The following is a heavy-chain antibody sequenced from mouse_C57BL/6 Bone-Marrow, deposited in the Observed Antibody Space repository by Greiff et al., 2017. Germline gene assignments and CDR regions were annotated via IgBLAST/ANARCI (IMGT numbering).Heavy chain of an antibody. D-gene: IGHD1-1*01. CDR3: ARTFITTVVAGGYYAMDY. CDR1: GYTFTSYW. J-gene: IGHJ4*01. Sequence: VQLQQPGAELVMPGASVKLSCTASGYTFTSYWMHWVKQRPGQGLEWIGEIDPSDSYTNYNQKFKGKSTLTVDQSSSTAYMQLSSLTSEDSAVYYCARTFITTVVAGGYYAMDYWGQGTSVTVSS. CDR2: IDPSDSYT. V-gene: IGHV1-69*01.